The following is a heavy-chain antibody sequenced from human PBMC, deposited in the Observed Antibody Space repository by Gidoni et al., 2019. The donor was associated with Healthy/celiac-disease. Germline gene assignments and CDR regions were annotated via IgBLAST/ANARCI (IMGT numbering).Heavy chain of an antibody. V-gene: IGHV3-30*18. D-gene: IGHD5-18*01. Sequence: QVQLVESGGGVVQPGRSLRLSCAASGFTFSSYGMHWVRQAPGKGLEGVAVISYDGSNKYYAASVKGRFTISRDNSKNTLYLQMNSLRAEDTAVYYCAKGSGYGYPFFAYWGQGTLVTVSS. CDR2: ISYDGSNK. CDR1: GFTFSSYG. J-gene: IGHJ4*02. CDR3: AKGSGYGYPFFAY.